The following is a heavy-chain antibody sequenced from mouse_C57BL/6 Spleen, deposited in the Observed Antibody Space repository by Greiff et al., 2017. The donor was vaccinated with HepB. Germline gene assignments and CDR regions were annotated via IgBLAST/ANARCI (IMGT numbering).Heavy chain of an antibody. V-gene: IGHV1-15*01. CDR1: GYTFTDYE. Sequence: QVQLQQSGAELVMPGSSVTLSCKASGYTFTDYEMHWVKQTPVHGLEWIGAIDPETGGTAYNQKFKGKAILTADKSSSTAYMELRSLTSEDSAVYYCTRFSDYYGSSWYFDVWGTGTTVTVSS. J-gene: IGHJ1*03. CDR3: TRFSDYYGSSWYFDV. CDR2: IDPETGGT. D-gene: IGHD1-1*01.